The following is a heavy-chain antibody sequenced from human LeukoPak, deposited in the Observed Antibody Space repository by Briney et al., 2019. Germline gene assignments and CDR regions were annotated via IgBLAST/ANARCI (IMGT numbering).Heavy chain of an antibody. Sequence: GGSLRLSCTASGFTFGDYAMSWFRQAPGKGLEWVGFIRSKAYGGTTEYAASVKGRFTISRDDSKSIAYLQVNSLKTEDTAVYYCTRDMGTYYDFWSGYYTPFDYWGQGTLVTVSS. CDR1: GFTFGDYA. CDR2: IRSKAYGGTT. V-gene: IGHV3-49*03. CDR3: TRDMGTYYDFWSGYYTPFDY. J-gene: IGHJ4*02. D-gene: IGHD3-3*01.